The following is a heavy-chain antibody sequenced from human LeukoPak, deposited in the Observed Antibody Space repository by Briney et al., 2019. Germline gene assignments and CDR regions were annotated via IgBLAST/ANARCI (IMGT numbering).Heavy chain of an antibody. D-gene: IGHD3-22*01. J-gene: IGHJ1*01. V-gene: IGHV3-23*01. CDR1: GFTFSSYA. Sequence: GGSLRLSCAASGFTFSSYAMSWVRQAPGKGLEWVSSITTSGGSTSYADSVRGRFTISRDNSKNTLYLQMNSLRAEDTALYYCVCYDNAAEYFHYWGQDTLVTVSS. CDR2: ITTSGGST. CDR3: VCYDNAAEYFHY.